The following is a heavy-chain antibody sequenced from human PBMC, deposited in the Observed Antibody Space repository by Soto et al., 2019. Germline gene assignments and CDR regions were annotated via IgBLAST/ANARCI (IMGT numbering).Heavy chain of an antibody. V-gene: IGHV4-30-4*01. CDR1: GGSISSGDSY. D-gene: IGHD3-16*01. Sequence: QVQLQESGPGLVKPSQTLSLTCTVSGGSISSGDSYWSWIRQFPGKGLEWIGYTYHSGSPYYNPSLKSRVTISVDTYKHQFSLKLNSVTAADTAVYYCAREGAASYSYYYGTDVWGQGTTVTVSS. CDR3: AREGAASYSYYYGTDV. CDR2: TYHSGSP. J-gene: IGHJ6*02.